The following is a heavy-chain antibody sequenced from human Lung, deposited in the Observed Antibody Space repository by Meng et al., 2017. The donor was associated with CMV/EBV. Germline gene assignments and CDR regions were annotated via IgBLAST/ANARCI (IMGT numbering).Heavy chain of an antibody. CDR2: ISAYNGNT. CDR1: GYTFTSYG. CDR3: ARNRYCSSTSCYFDY. D-gene: IGHD2-2*01. V-gene: IGHV1-18*01. J-gene: IGHJ4*02. Sequence: ASVKVSCKASGYTFTSYGISWVRQDPGQGLEWMGWISAYNGNTNYAQKLQGRVTMTTDTSTSKAYMELRSLRSDDTAVYYCARNRYCSSTSCYFDYWGQGTLVTVSS.